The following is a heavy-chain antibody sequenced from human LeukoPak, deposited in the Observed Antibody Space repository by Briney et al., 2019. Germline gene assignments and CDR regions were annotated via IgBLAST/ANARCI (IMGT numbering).Heavy chain of an antibody. CDR3: ASDKIVGATKFDY. D-gene: IGHD1-26*01. CDR2: ISNNGGYT. V-gene: IGHV3-23*01. Sequence: PGGSLRLSCAASGFTFSSSAMSWVRQAPGKGLEWVPAISNNGGYTYYADSVQGRFTISRDNVKNSLYLQMNSLRAEDTAVYYCASDKIVGATKFDYWGQGTLVTVSS. CDR1: GFTFSSSA. J-gene: IGHJ4*02.